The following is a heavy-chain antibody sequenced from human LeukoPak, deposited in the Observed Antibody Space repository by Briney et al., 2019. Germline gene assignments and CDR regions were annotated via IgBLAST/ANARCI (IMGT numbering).Heavy chain of an antibody. Sequence: ASVKVSCKASGYTFTGYYMHRVRQAPGQGLEWMGWINPNSGGTNYAQKFQGRVTMTRDTSISTAYMELSRLRSDDTAVYYCARGTDILTGYSNFDYWGQGTLVTVSS. CDR1: GYTFTGYY. J-gene: IGHJ4*02. D-gene: IGHD3-9*01. V-gene: IGHV1-2*02. CDR3: ARGTDILTGYSNFDY. CDR2: INPNSGGT.